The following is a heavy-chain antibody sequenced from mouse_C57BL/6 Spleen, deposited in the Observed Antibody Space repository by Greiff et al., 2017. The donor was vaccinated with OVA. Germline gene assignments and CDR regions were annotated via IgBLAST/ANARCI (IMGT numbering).Heavy chain of an antibody. V-gene: IGHV5-17*01. CDR3: ARRLPYYAKDY. J-gene: IGHJ4*01. D-gene: IGHD5-5*01. CDR2: ISSGSSTI. Sequence: EVKLVESGGGLVKPGGSLKLSCAASGFTFSDYGMHWVRQAPEKGLEWVAYISSGSSTIYYADTVKGRFTISRDNAKNTLFLQMTSLRSEDTAMDYCARRLPYYAKDYWGQGTSVTVSS. CDR1: GFTFSDYG.